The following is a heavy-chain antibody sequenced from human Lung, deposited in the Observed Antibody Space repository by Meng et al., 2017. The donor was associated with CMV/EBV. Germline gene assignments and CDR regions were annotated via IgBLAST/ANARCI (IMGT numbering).Heavy chain of an antibody. J-gene: IGHJ4*02. CDR1: DGSISSSYW. CDR3: ARVVTALWGYYFDY. V-gene: IGHV4-4*02. Sequence: QVGLQAAAPGLVKPSGTLSLTCAVSDGSISSSYWWSWVRQPPGMGLEWIGEIYHSGSTNYNPSLKSRVTISVDKSKNQFSLKLSSVTAADTAVYYCARVVTALWGYYFDYWGQGTLVTVSS. D-gene: IGHD2-21*02. CDR2: IYHSGST.